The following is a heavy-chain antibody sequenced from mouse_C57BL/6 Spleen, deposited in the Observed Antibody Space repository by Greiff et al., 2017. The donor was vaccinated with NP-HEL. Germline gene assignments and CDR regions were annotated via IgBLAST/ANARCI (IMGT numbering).Heavy chain of an antibody. J-gene: IGHJ4*01. V-gene: IGHV1-72*01. CDR1: GYTFTSYW. CDR2: IDPNSGGT. CDR3: ARLEGGLRRDYYAMDY. Sequence: QVQLQQPGAELVKPGASVKLSCKASGYTFTSYWMHWVKQRPGRGLEWIGRIDPNSGGTKYNEKFKSKATLTVDKPSSTAYMQLSSLTSEDSAVYYCARLEGGLRRDYYAMDYWGQGTSVTVSS. D-gene: IGHD2-4*01.